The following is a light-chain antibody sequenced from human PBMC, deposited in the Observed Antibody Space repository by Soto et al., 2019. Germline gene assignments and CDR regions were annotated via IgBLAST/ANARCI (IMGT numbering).Light chain of an antibody. CDR1: SSDFGSYNF. V-gene: IGLV2-23*01. CDR2: EGS. Sequence: QSALTQPASVSGSPGQSITISCTGTSSDFGSYNFVSWYQQHPGKAPKLMIYEGSKRPSGVSNRFSGSKSGNTASLTISGLQAEDEADYYCCSYAGSSTFYVFATGTNSPS. J-gene: IGLJ1*01. CDR3: CSYAGSSTFYV.